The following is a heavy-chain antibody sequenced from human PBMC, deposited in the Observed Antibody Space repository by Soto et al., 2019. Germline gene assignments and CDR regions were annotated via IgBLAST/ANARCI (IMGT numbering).Heavy chain of an antibody. V-gene: IGHV1-3*01. CDR2: INAGNGDT. Sequence: QVQLVQSGAEVKNPGASVKVSCKASGYTFTNYAVHWVRQAPGQRLEWMGWINAGNGDTKYSQKFQGRVTITRDTSEGTAYMELSSLRSEDTSVYYCARDQGGIYAPDAFDIWGQGTMVTVSS. CDR1: GYTFTNYA. D-gene: IGHD1-26*01. CDR3: ARDQGGIYAPDAFDI. J-gene: IGHJ3*02.